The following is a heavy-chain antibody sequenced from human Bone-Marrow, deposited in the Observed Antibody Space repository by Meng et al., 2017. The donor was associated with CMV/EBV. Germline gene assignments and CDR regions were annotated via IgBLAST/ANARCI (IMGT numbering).Heavy chain of an antibody. D-gene: IGHD2-2*01. CDR1: GFTFCSYS. Sequence: GGSLRLSCAASGFTFCSYSMNWVRQAPGKGLEWVSSISSSSSYIYYADSVKGRFTISRDNAKNSLYLQMNSLRAEDTAVYYCARDWGVVPAATGLPRPKVYYGMDVWGQGTTVTVSS. CDR3: ARDWGVVPAATGLPRPKVYYGMDV. CDR2: ISSSSSYI. J-gene: IGHJ6*02. V-gene: IGHV3-21*01.